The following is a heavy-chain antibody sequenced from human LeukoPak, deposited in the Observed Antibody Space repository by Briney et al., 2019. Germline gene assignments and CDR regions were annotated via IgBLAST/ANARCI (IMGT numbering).Heavy chain of an antibody. V-gene: IGHV3-48*04. CDR3: AREPLDY. J-gene: IGHJ4*02. CDR1: GFTFSTYI. Sequence: GGSLRLSCAASGFTFSTYIMNWVRQAPGKGLEWVSFITGSSSTIYYADSVKGRFTISRDNAKNSLYLQMNSLRAEDTAVYYCAREPLDYWGQGTLVTVSS. CDR2: ITGSSSTI.